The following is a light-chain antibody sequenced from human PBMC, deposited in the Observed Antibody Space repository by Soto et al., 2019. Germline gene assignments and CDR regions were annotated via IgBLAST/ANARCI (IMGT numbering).Light chain of an antibody. Sequence: IVITHSPATLSVSPGERATLSCRASQSVSSNLAWYQQKPGQAPRLLIYGASTRATGIPARFSGSGSGTEFTLTISSLQSEDFAVYYCQQYNNWAPWTFCQGTKVDIK. CDR1: QSVSSN. J-gene: IGKJ1*01. CDR3: QQYNNWAPWT. CDR2: GAS. V-gene: IGKV3-15*01.